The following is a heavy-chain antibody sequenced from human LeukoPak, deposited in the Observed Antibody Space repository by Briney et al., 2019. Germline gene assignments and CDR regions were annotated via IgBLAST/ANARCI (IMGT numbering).Heavy chain of an antibody. V-gene: IGHV4-59*08. CDR2: IYYSGST. CDR3: ARGGLSGSYYYSDAFDI. Sequence: PSETLSFTCTVSGGSISSYYWSWIRQPPGKGLEWIGYIYYSGSTNYNPSLKSRVTISVDTSKNQFSLKLSSVTAADTAVYYCARGGLSGSYYYSDAFDIWGQGTMVTVSS. J-gene: IGHJ3*02. D-gene: IGHD1-26*01. CDR1: GGSISSYY.